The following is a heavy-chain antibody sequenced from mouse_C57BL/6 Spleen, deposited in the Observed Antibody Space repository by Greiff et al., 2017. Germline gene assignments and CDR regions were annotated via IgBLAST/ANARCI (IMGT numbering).Heavy chain of an antibody. J-gene: IGHJ2*01. D-gene: IGHD2-2*01. CDR2: IDPSDSYT. CDR1: GYTFTSYW. V-gene: IGHV1-50*01. Sequence: QVQLQQPGAELVKPGASVKLSCKASGYTFTSYWMQWVKQRPGQGLEWIGEIDPSDSYTNYNQKFKGKATLTVDTSSSTAYMQLSSLTSEDSAVYYCARASMVTTIFDYWGQGTTLTVSS. CDR3: ARASMVTTIFDY.